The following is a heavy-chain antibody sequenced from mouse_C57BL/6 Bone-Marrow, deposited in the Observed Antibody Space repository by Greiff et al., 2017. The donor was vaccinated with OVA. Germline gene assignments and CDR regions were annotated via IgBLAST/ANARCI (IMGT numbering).Heavy chain of an antibody. CDR3: TRGYSNYYAMDY. V-gene: IGHV1-15*01. J-gene: IGHJ4*01. Sequence: VKLVESGAELVRPGASVTLSCKASGYTFTDYEMHWVKQTPVHGLEWIGAIDPAPGGTAYNQKFKGKAILTADKSSSTAYMELRSLTSEDSAVYYGTRGYSNYYAMDYWGQGTSVTVSS. CDR1: GYTFTDYE. D-gene: IGHD2-5*01. CDR2: IDPAPGGT.